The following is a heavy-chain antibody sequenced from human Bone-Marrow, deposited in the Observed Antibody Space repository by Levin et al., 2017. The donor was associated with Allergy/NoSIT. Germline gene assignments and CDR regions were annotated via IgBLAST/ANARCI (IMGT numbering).Heavy chain of an antibody. CDR3: AKDRTYGILWNYGMDV. Sequence: GGSLRLSCAASGFNFSTYNMNWVRQTPGKGLEWVSSMTRRSEDTYYADSVKGRFIISRDNAKNSLFLQMNSLRVDDTAVYYCAKDRTYGILWNYGMDVWGQGTTVTVSS. J-gene: IGHJ6*02. CDR2: MTRRSEDT. V-gene: IGHV3-21*01. CDR1: GFNFSTYN. D-gene: IGHD4-17*01.